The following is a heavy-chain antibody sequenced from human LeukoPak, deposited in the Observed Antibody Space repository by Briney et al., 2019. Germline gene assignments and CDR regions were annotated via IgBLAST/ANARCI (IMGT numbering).Heavy chain of an antibody. CDR2: VYYSGST. Sequence: SETLSLTCTVSGGSISSYYWSWIRQPPGKGLEWIGYVYYSGSTNYNPSLKSRVTISVDTSKNQFSLKLSSVTAADTDVYYCARLDSRITIFGVVPPDVWGKGTTVTVSS. CDR3: ARLDSRITIFGVVPPDV. J-gene: IGHJ6*04. D-gene: IGHD3-3*01. V-gene: IGHV4-59*01. CDR1: GGSISSYY.